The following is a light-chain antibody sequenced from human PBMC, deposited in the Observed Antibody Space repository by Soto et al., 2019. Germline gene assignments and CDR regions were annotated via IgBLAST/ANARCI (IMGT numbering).Light chain of an antibody. J-gene: IGKJ1*01. Sequence: EIVLTQSPGTLSLSPGERATLSCRASQSVSSSYLAWYQQKPGQAPRLLIYGASSRATGLPDRFSGSGSGTDFTLTISRLEPEDFAVYYCQQYGSSPKFGQGTKVVIK. V-gene: IGKV3-20*01. CDR1: QSVSSSY. CDR2: GAS. CDR3: QQYGSSPK.